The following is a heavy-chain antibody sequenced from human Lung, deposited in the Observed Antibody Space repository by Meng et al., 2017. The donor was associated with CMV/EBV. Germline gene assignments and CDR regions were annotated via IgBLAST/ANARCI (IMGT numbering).Heavy chain of an antibody. CDR3: AKYRAPGSNRYFDD. Sequence: VHLLGCGGGLVPPGGSLRLSGAASGFTFNDYAMTWVRQAPGQGLEWVSTIGSGSDTHYADSVKGRFTISRDNSRNTLYLQMNSLRAEDTAIYYCAKYRAPGSNRYFDDWGQGTLVTVSS. CDR2: IGSGSDT. D-gene: IGHD6-13*01. J-gene: IGHJ4*02. V-gene: IGHV3-23*01. CDR1: GFTFNDYA.